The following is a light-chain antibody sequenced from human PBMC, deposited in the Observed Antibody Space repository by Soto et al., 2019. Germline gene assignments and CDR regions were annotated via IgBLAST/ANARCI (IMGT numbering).Light chain of an antibody. V-gene: IGKV3-20*01. CDR2: GTS. CDR3: QQYNNWPPSLT. CDR1: ERIYSAY. J-gene: IGKJ4*01. Sequence: EVVLTQSPGTLSLTRGERATLSCRASERIYSAYLGWYQQKPGQAPRLLIYGTSSRATGIPDRFSGSGSGTDFTLTISRLEPEDFAVYYCQQYNNWPPSLTFGGGTKVDNK.